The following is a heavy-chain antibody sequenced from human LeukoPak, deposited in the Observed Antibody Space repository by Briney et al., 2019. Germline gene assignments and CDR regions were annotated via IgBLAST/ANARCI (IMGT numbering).Heavy chain of an antibody. D-gene: IGHD3-3*01. CDR2: ISGSGGST. V-gene: IGHV3-23*01. CDR1: GFTFSSYA. CDR3: AKVTSYDFWSGYSDRPYYYYGMDV. Sequence: PGGSLRLSCAASGFTFSSYAMSWVRQAPGKGLEWVSAISGSGGSTYYADSVKGRFTISRDNSKNTLYLQMNSLRAEDTAVYYCAKVTSYDFWSGYSDRPYYYYGMDVWGQGTTVTVSS. J-gene: IGHJ6*02.